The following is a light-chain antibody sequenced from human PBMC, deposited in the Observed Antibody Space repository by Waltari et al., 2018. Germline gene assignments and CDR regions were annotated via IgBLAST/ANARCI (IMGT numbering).Light chain of an antibody. Sequence: QSVLTHPPSPSGTPGQRVTISCSGSRSNIGGRTVNWYPQFPGTATNLLIYTNDQRPSGVPDRFSASKSGTSASLAFSGLQSENESDDYCTAWDDSLNGVFGGGTKFTVL. CDR3: TAWDDSLNGV. CDR2: TND. CDR1: RSNIGGRT. V-gene: IGLV1-44*01. J-gene: IGLJ3*02.